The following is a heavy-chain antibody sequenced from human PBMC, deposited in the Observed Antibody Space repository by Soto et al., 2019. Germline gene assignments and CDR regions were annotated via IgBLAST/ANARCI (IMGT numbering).Heavy chain of an antibody. Sequence: QVQLQESGPGLVKPSQTLSLTCTVSGGSINNGGYYWSWIRQHPGKGLEWIGYINYSGSTYYNPSLKSRVTISVDTSKNQFSLNLSSVTAADTAVYYCARVTTRLGLYYYYGMDVWGQGTTVTVSS. J-gene: IGHJ6*02. CDR2: INYSGST. CDR1: GGSINNGGYY. CDR3: ARVTTRLGLYYYYGMDV. D-gene: IGHD4-4*01. V-gene: IGHV4-31*03.